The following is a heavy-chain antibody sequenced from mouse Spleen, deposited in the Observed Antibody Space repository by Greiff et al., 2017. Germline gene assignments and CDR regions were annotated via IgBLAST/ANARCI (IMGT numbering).Heavy chain of an antibody. CDR2: INPSNGGT. CDR1: GYTFTSYW. J-gene: IGHJ3*01. D-gene: IGHD1-1*01. Sequence: VQLQQSGTELVKPGASVKLSCKASGYTFTSYWMHWVKQRPGQGLEWIGNINPSNGGTNYNEKFKSKATLTVDKSSSTAYMQLSSLTSEDSAVYYCARDYYGSSYVKTWFAYWGQGTLVTVSA. V-gene: IGHV1-53*01. CDR3: ARDYYGSSYVKTWFAY.